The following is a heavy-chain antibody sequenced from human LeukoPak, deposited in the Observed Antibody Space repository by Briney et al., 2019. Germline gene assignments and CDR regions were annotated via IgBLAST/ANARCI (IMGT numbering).Heavy chain of an antibody. CDR2: INIGETA. Sequence: SQTLSLTCTVSGASVSSDNYYWSWVRQPAGKGLEWIGRINIGETANNNPSLESRITISIDTSKNQFSLRLSSVTAADTAVYYCAADPLWSSGAYWGRGTLVTVSS. CDR3: AADPLWSSGAY. CDR1: GASVSSDNYY. V-gene: IGHV4-61*02. J-gene: IGHJ4*02. D-gene: IGHD2-21*01.